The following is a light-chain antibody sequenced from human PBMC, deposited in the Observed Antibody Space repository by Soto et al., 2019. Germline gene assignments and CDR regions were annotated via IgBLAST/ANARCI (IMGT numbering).Light chain of an antibody. V-gene: IGLV2-14*01. Sequence: QSVLTQPASVSGSLGQSITISCTGTTSDVGGHNYVSWYQQHPGKAPILMIYEVTNRPSGVSNRFSGSKSGNTASLTISGLQVEDEADYYCSSYRRTSTYVFGTGTKVTVL. J-gene: IGLJ1*01. CDR3: SSYRRTSTYV. CDR1: TSDVGGHNY. CDR2: EVT.